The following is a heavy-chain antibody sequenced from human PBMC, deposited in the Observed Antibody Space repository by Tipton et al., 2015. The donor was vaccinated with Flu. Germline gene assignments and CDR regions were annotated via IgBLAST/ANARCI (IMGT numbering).Heavy chain of an antibody. Sequence: QLVQSGAEVKKPGSSVKVSCKASGGTFSSYAISWVRQAPGQGLEWMGRLIPIFGTANYAQKFQGRVTITADESTSTAYMELSSLRSEDMAVYYCARGPDIVVVPAAMGWFDPWGQGTLVTVSS. CDR2: LIPIFGTA. CDR1: GGTFSSYA. J-gene: IGHJ5*02. V-gene: IGHV1-69*18. D-gene: IGHD2-2*01. CDR3: ARGPDIVVVPAAMGWFDP.